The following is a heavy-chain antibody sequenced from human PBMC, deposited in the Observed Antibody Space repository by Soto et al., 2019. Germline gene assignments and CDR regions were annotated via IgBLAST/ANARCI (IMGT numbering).Heavy chain of an antibody. D-gene: IGHD6-19*01. CDR2: IHSSGRT. V-gene: IGHV4-39*01. CDR3: ARLPRTTVAGTGTDS. CDR1: GVSISSSDYF. J-gene: IGHJ4*02. Sequence: QLQLQESGPGLVKPSETLSLTCTVSGVSISSSDYFWGWIRQPPGKGLEWIASIHSSGRTFYNPSLKSPDTISVDTSKNQFSLELTSVTAADTAVYYCARLPRTTVAGTGTDSWGQGTLVTVSS.